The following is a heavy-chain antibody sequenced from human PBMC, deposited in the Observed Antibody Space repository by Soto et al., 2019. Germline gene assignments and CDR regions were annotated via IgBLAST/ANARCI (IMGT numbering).Heavy chain of an antibody. J-gene: IGHJ4*02. CDR2: IYTSGST. D-gene: IGHD3-22*01. CDR1: GGSISSYY. V-gene: IGHV4-4*07. Sequence: SETLSLTCTVSGGSISSYYWSWIRQPAGKGLEWIGRIYTSGSTNYNPSLKSRVTMSVDTSKNQFSLKLSSVTAADTAVYYCASSWYYDSSGYLEYWGQGTLVTVSS. CDR3: ASSWYYDSSGYLEY.